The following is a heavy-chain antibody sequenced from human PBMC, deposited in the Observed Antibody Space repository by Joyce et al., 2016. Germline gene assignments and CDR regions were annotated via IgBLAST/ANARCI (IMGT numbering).Heavy chain of an antibody. CDR2: IYFRGIT. V-gene: IGHV4-30-4*01. D-gene: IGHD3-3*01. J-gene: IGHJ4*02. CDR1: GGSISSGDYY. Sequence: QVQLQESGPGLVKPSQTLSLTCTVSGGSISSGDYYWSWVRQSPGKGLEWIGYIYFRGITHRNTSLKSRLTISADTSKNQFSLKVRSVTAADTAVYYCARGNGDFWSGYYNYFDYWGQGILVTVSS. CDR3: ARGNGDFWSGYYNYFDY.